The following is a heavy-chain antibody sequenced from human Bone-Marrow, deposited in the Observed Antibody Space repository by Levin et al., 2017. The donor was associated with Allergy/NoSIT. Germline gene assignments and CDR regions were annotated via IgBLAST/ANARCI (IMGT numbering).Heavy chain of an antibody. V-gene: IGHV3-49*04. J-gene: IGHJ6*03. CDR3: ARVYSGFYNFCMDV. D-gene: IGHD2-15*01. Sequence: GESLKISCSASGFKFDDYSVSWVRQAPGKGLEWVAFIRSNNFGGTLQYAASVRGRFTISRDDSNSIAYLQMNSLKTEDTAVYYCARVYSGFYNFCMDVWGKGTSVTVSS. CDR2: IRSNNFGGTL. CDR1: GFKFDDYS.